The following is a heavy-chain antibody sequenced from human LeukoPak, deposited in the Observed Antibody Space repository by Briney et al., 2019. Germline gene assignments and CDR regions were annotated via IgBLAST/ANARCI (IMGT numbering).Heavy chain of an antibody. CDR3: ARDNRIAAAGGYFDY. V-gene: IGHV4-59*01. D-gene: IGHD6-13*01. CDR1: GGSISSYY. J-gene: IGHJ4*02. Sequence: PSETLSLTCTVSGGSISSYYWSWIRQPPGKGLEWIGYIYYSGSTNYIPSLKSRVTISVDTSKNQFSLKLSSVTAADTAVYYCARDNRIAAAGGYFDYWGQGTLVTVSS. CDR2: IYYSGST.